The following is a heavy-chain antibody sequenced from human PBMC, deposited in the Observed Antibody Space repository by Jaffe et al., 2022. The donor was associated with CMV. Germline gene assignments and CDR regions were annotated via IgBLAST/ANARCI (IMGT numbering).Heavy chain of an antibody. J-gene: IGHJ6*03. CDR2: INAGNGNT. CDR3: VRLGYYGSGRHTSYYYYYYMDV. D-gene: IGHD3-10*01. V-gene: IGHV1-3*01. Sequence: QVQLVQSGAEVKKPGASVKVSCKASGYTFTSYAMHWVRQAPGQRLEWMGWINAGNGNTKYSQKFQGRVTITRDTSASTAYMELSSLRSEDTAVYYCVRLGYYGSGRHTSYYYYYYMDVWGKGTTVTVSS. CDR1: GYTFTSYA.